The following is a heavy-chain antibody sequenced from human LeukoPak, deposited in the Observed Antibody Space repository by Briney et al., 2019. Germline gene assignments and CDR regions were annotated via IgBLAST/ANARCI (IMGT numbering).Heavy chain of an antibody. Sequence: QAGGSLRLSCAASGLTFSDYSMSWVRQAPGKGLELLSVISVGSGGSTYYADSVTCRFTVSRDNSKNKVDLQMKNLRAEDTAIYYCAKDHANTPVVTNWGQGILVSVSS. CDR1: GLTFSDYS. CDR2: ISVGSGGST. V-gene: IGHV3-23*01. J-gene: IGHJ4*02. CDR3: AKDHANTPVVTN. D-gene: IGHD2-21*02.